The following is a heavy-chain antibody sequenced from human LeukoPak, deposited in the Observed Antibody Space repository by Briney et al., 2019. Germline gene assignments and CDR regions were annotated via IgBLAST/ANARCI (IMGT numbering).Heavy chain of an antibody. V-gene: IGHV4-59*01. Sequence: SETLSLTCTVSGGSISSYYWSWIRQPPGKGLEWIGYIYYSGSTNYNPSLKSRVTISVDTSKNQFSLKLSSVTAADTAVYYCARTRVTVTTKVGFDPWGQGTLVTVSS. CDR2: IYYSGST. CDR1: GGSISSYY. D-gene: IGHD4-11*01. J-gene: IGHJ5*02. CDR3: ARTRVTVTTKVGFDP.